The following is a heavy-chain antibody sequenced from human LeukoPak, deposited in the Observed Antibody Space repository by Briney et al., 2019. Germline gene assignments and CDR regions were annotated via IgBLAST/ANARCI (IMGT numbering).Heavy chain of an antibody. J-gene: IGHJ3*02. Sequence: SQTLSLTCTVSGGSISSGSYYWSWIRQPAGKGLEWIGRIYTSGSTNYNPSLKSRVTISVDMSKNQFSLKLSSVTAADTAVYYCARVPPYYDILSFDIWGQGTMVTVSS. CDR1: GGSISSGSYY. CDR3: ARVPPYYDILSFDI. D-gene: IGHD3-9*01. V-gene: IGHV4-61*02. CDR2: IYTSGST.